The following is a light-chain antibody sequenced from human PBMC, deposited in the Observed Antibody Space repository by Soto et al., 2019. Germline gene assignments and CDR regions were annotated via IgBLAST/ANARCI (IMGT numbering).Light chain of an antibody. Sequence: EIVMTQSPATLSVSPGDRATLSCRASQSVSSNLAWYQQKPGQAPRLLIYGASTRATGIPARFSGSRSGTECTLTISSLQSEDFAVYYCQQYNNWPRLTFGGGTKVEIK. V-gene: IGKV3-15*01. CDR3: QQYNNWPRLT. J-gene: IGKJ4*01. CDR2: GAS. CDR1: QSVSSN.